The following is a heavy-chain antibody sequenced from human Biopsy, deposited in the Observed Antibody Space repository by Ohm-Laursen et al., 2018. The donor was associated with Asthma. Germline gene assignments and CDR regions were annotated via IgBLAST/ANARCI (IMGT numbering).Heavy chain of an antibody. CDR3: ARVPHYDILTGFTLRYYYGMDV. CDR1: GGSIGSGGYY. J-gene: IGHJ6*02. D-gene: IGHD3-9*01. V-gene: IGHV4-31*03. Sequence: TLSLTCTVSGGSIGSGGYYWSWIRQHPGKGLEWIGYIYYSGSTYYNPSLKSRVTISVDTSKNQFSLKLSSVTAADTAVYYCARVPHYDILTGFTLRYYYGMDVWGQGTTVTVSS. CDR2: IYYSGST.